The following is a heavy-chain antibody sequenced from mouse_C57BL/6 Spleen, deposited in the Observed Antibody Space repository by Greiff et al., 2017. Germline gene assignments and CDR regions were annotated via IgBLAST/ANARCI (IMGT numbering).Heavy chain of an antibody. CDR2: IYPGNSDT. Sequence: EVQLQQSGTVLARPGASVKMSCKTSGYTFTSYWMHWVKQRPGQGLEWIGAIYPGNSDTSYNQKFKGKAKLTAVTSASTAYMELSSLTNEDSAVYYGTALDYDREEVWFAYWGQGTLVTVSA. CDR3: TALDYDREEVWFAY. D-gene: IGHD2-4*01. CDR1: GYTFTSYW. J-gene: IGHJ3*01. V-gene: IGHV1-5*01.